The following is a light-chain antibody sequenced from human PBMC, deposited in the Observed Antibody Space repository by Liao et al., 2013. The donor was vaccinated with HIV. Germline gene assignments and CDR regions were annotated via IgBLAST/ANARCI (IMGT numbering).Light chain of an antibody. CDR1: KLGDKX. J-gene: IGLJ1*01. V-gene: IGLV3-1*01. CDR2: QDN. Sequence: SYELTQPPSVSVSPGQTASITCSGDKLGDKXACWYQQKPGQSPXLVIYQDNKRPSGIPERFSGSNSGNTATLTISGTQALDEADYYCQAWDSNTNYVFGTGTQVTVL. CDR3: QAWDSNTNYV.